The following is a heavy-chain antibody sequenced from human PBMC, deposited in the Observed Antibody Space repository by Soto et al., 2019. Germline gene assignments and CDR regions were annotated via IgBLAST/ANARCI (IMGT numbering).Heavy chain of an antibody. J-gene: IGHJ4*02. CDR3: GRITGATSVDS. Sequence: PSETLSLTCVVSGFGVRSTYFWGWIRQPPGKGLEWIGSVHHDGNAYYPPSVLGRVTISVDTANNQVSLSLRSVTAEDTATYYCGRITGATSVDSWGQGILVTVSS. D-gene: IGHD1-26*01. CDR2: VHHDGNA. CDR1: GFGVRSTYF. V-gene: IGHV4-38-2*01.